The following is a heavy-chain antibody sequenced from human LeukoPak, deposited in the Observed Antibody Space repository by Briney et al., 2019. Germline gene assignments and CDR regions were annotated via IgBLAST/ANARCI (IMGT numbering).Heavy chain of an antibody. Sequence: PSETLSLTCAVYGGSFSGYYWSWIRQPPGKGLEWIGEINHSGSTNYNPSLKSRVTISVDTFKNHFSLKLSSVTAADTAVYYCVSSRRPAALDYWGQGTLVTVS. J-gene: IGHJ4*02. CDR3: VSSRRPAALDY. V-gene: IGHV4-34*01. CDR2: INHSGST. CDR1: GGSFSGYY.